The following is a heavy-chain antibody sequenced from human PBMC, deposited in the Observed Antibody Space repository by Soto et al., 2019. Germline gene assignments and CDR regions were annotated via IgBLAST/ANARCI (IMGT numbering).Heavy chain of an antibody. CDR1: GYTFTSYA. CDR3: ARSRPYDFWGGYSPDNWFDP. V-gene: IGHV1-3*01. Sequence: ASVKVSCKASGYTFTSYAMHWVRQAPGQRLEWMGWINAGNGNTKYSQKFQGRVTITRDTSASTAYMELSSLRSEDTAVYYCARSRPYDFWGGYSPDNWFDPWGQGTLATVSS. D-gene: IGHD3-3*01. CDR2: INAGNGNT. J-gene: IGHJ5*02.